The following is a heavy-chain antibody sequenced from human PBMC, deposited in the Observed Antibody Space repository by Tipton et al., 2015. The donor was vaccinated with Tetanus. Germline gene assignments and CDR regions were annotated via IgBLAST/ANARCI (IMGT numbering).Heavy chain of an antibody. V-gene: IGHV3-21*01. D-gene: IGHD6-25*01. Sequence: SLRLSCAVSGFTFSNYKMNWVRQGPGRGLEWVSSISSTSRYINYAASVKGRFTISRDNAESSLFLEMNSLRADDTAVYYCVSGSALDYWGQGTLITVSS. CDR3: VSGSALDY. J-gene: IGHJ4*02. CDR1: GFTFSNYK. CDR2: ISSTSRYI.